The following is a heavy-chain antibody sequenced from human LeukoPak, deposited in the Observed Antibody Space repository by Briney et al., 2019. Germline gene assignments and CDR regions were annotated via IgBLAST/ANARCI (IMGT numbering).Heavy chain of an antibody. J-gene: IGHJ4*02. Sequence: GGSLRLSCAASGFTLSSYAMSWVRQAPGKGLEWVSTISNTGGSTYYADSVKGRFTISRDNSKNTLSLQMNSLRADDTAFYYCAKLMIMSGGNIVAPPDYWGQGTLVTVSS. D-gene: IGHD3-16*01. CDR2: ISNTGGST. CDR3: AKLMIMSGGNIVAPPDY. V-gene: IGHV3-23*01. CDR1: GFTLSSYA.